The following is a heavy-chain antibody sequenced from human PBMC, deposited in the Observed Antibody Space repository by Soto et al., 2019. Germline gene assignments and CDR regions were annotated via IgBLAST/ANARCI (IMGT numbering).Heavy chain of an antibody. D-gene: IGHD2-2*01. CDR1: GGSISSSSYY. CDR2: IYYSGST. J-gene: IGHJ5*02. V-gene: IGHV4-39*01. Sequence: QLQLQESGPGLVKPSETLSLTCTVSGGSISSSSYYWGWIRQPPGKGLEWIGSIYYSGSTYYNPSLKSRVTISVDTSKNQVSLKLSSVTAADTAVYYCARRSGHKIPAAISPWGQGTLVTVSS. CDR3: ARRSGHKIPAAISP.